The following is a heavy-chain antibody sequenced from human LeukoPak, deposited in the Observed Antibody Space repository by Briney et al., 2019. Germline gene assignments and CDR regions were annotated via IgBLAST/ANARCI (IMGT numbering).Heavy chain of an antibody. Sequence: SETLSLTCTVSGGYISTDYWSWIRQPPGKGLEWIGYVYYTGSTNYNPSLKSRVTISVDTSKNQFSLKLSSVTAADTAVYYCARLVHRDYFDYWGQGTLVTVSS. V-gene: IGHV4-59*08. J-gene: IGHJ4*02. CDR2: VYYTGST. CDR1: GGYISTDY. D-gene: IGHD2-2*01. CDR3: ARLVHRDYFDY.